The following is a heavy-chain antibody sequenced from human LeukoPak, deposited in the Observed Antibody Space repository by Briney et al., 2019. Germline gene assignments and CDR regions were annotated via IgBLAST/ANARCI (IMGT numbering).Heavy chain of an antibody. D-gene: IGHD4-17*01. J-gene: IGHJ5*02. V-gene: IGHV4-59*01. Sequence: PSETLSLTCTVSGGSISSYYWSWIRQPPGKGLEWIGYICYSGSTNYNPSLKSRVTISVDTSKNQFSLKLSSVTAADTAVYYCARGGFYGDYNWFDPWGQGTLVTVSS. CDR2: ICYSGST. CDR1: GGSISSYY. CDR3: ARGGFYGDYNWFDP.